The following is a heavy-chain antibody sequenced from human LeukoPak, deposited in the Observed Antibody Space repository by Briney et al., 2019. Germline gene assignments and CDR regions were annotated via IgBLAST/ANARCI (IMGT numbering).Heavy chain of an antibody. CDR3: AQTYYYGSGSYYPRGY. CDR2: ISGSAGST. D-gene: IGHD3-10*01. V-gene: IGHV3-23*01. CDR1: GFTFSSYA. Sequence: GGSLRLSCAASGFTFSSYAMSWVRQAPGKGLEWVLGISGSAGSTYYADSVKGRFTSSRDNSKNTLYLQMNSLGAEDTAVYYCAQTYYYGSGSYYPRGYWGQGTLVTVSS. J-gene: IGHJ4*02.